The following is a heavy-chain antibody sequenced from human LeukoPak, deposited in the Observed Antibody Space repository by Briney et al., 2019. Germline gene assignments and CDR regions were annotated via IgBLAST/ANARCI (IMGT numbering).Heavy chain of an antibody. CDR2: ISNNGTT. D-gene: IGHD3-9*01. Sequence: SETLSLTCSVSGGSITSYFVSWLRQSPGKGLDWIGYISNNGTTNYNPSLKSRVTISVDTSKRQFSLRLSSVSAADTAIYYCARDISACRGNWFDPWGQGILVTVSS. V-gene: IGHV4-59*01. CDR3: ARDISACRGNWFDP. CDR1: GGSITSYF. J-gene: IGHJ5*02.